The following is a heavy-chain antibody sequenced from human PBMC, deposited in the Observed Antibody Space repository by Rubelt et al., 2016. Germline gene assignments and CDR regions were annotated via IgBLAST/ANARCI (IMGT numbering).Heavy chain of an antibody. V-gene: IGHV3-7*03. J-gene: IGHJ4*02. CDR3: ARSAESRPSDF. CDR1: GFTIGSYW. CDR2: IKRDGIEK. Sequence: EVQVVESGGDLVQPGGSLRLSCAASGFTIGSYWMNWFRQAPGIGLEWVAHIKRDGIEKYYVDSVRGRFTVSRDNAKNSLYLQMNSLRTDDTAVYFCARSAESRPSDFWGPGTLVTVSS.